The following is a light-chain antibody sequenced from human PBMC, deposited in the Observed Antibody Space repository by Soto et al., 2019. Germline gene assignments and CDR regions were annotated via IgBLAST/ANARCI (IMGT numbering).Light chain of an antibody. J-gene: IGKJ1*01. CDR1: QGISSY. Sequence: AIRMTQSPSSFSASTGARVTITCRASQGISSYLAWYQQKSGKAPNLLIYAASSLQSGAPSSFSGSGSGTVVTRTITRLQSEDFATYLCQQYYSDPSAFGRGNKVEI. CDR2: AAS. V-gene: IGKV1-8*01. CDR3: QQYYSDPSA.